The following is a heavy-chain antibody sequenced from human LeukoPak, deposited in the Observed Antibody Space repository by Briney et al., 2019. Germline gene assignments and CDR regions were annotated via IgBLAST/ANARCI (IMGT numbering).Heavy chain of an antibody. CDR3: ARSRMVRDDALDI. Sequence: SETLSLTCTVSGGSISSSSYYWVWIRQPPEKGLEGIGSIYYSGSTYYNPSLKSRVTISVDTSKNQFSLKLSSVTAADTAVYYCARSRMVRDDALDIWGQGTMVTVSS. J-gene: IGHJ3*02. D-gene: IGHD3-10*01. CDR1: GGSISSSSYY. V-gene: IGHV4-39*01. CDR2: IYYSGST.